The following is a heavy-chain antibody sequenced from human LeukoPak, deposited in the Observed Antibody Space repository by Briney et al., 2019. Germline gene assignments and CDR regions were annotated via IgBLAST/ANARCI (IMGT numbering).Heavy chain of an antibody. D-gene: IGHD3-22*01. CDR3: ARSLQYYYDSSGYYLSYDY. J-gene: IGHJ4*02. Sequence: SSVTVSCKASGGTFSSYAISWVRQAPGQGLEWMGRIIPILGIANYAQKFQGRVTITADKSTSTAYMELSSLRSEDTAVYYCARSLQYYYDSSGYYLSYDYWGQGTLVTVSS. CDR1: GGTFSSYA. CDR2: IIPILGIA. V-gene: IGHV1-69*04.